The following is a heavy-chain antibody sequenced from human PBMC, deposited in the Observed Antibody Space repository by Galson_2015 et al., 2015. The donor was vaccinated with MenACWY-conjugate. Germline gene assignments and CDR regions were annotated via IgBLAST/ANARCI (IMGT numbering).Heavy chain of an antibody. CDR3: ATKVEMATIIPYYFDY. J-gene: IGHJ4*02. Sequence: QSGAEVKKPGESLQISCKGSGYSFPRYWIGWVRQMPGKGLEWMGIIYPGDSDTRYSPSFQGQVTISADKSISTAYLQWSSLKASDTAMYYCATKVEMATIIPYYFDYWGQGTLVTVSS. CDR1: GYSFPRYW. D-gene: IGHD5-24*01. V-gene: IGHV5-51*01. CDR2: IYPGDSDT.